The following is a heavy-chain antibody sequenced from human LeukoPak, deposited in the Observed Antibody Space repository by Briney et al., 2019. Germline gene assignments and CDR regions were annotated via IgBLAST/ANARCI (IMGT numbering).Heavy chain of an antibody. CDR2: IVVGSGNT. CDR1: GFSFTSTA. D-gene: IGHD1-26*01. CDR3: AAFGTSLVGATTEDFDY. V-gene: IGHV1-58*02. Sequence: SVKVSCKASGFSFTSTAMQWVRQASGQRLEGIGWIVVGSGNTNHAQKFQERVTITRDMSTSTAYMELSSLRSEDTAVYYCAAFGTSLVGATTEDFDYWGQGTLVTVSS. J-gene: IGHJ4*02.